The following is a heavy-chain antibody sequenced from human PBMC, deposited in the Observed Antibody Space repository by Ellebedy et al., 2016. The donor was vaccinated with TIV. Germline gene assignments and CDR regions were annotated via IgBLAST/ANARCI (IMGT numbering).Heavy chain of an antibody. CDR2: ISRDGGAT. CDR1: GFPFGSYS. Sequence: PGGSLRLSCAASGFPFGSYSMNWVRQAPGKGLEWLSYISRDGGATYYADSVRGRFTISRDNVKNSMFLQMNSLRDDDTAVYSCARDQHFAFDVWGRGTLVTVSS. D-gene: IGHD2/OR15-2a*01. CDR3: ARDQHFAFDV. V-gene: IGHV3-48*02. J-gene: IGHJ2*01.